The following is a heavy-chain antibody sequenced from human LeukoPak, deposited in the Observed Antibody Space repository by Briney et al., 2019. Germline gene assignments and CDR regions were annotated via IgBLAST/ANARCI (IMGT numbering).Heavy chain of an antibody. CDR2: IKQDGREK. V-gene: IGHV3-7*02. D-gene: IGHD2-21*02. J-gene: IGHJ3*01. CDR3: AAPVVVTATYAFDV. Sequence: GGSLRLSCAASGFTFSRYWMTWVREAPGKGLEWVANIKQDGREKYYVDSAKGRFTISRDNAKKSLYLQMHSLRAEDTAVYSCAAPVVVTATYAFDVWGKGTMLTVSS. CDR1: GFTFSRYW.